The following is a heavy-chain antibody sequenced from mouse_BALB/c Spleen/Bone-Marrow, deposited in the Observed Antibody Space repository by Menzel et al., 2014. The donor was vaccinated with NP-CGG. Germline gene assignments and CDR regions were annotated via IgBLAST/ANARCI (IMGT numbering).Heavy chain of an antibody. CDR3: ARDINDGYYWYFDV. CDR1: GVTFTDYY. J-gene: IGHJ1*01. D-gene: IGHD2-3*01. Sequence: EVMLVESGGGLVQPGGSLRLSCATSGVTFTDYYMIWVRQPPGKALEWLGFIRNKANGHTTEYSASVKGRFTISRDNSQSILYLQMNTLRAEDSATYYCARDINDGYYWYFDVWGAGTTVTVSS. CDR2: IRNKANGHTT. V-gene: IGHV7-3*02.